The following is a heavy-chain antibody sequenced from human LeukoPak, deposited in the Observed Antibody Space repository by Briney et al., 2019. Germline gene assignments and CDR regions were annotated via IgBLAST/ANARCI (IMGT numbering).Heavy chain of an antibody. CDR2: ITGSGGTT. J-gene: IGHJ6*03. CDR1: GFTFSSYG. D-gene: IGHD3-22*01. V-gene: IGHV3-23*01. Sequence: GGSLRLSCAASGFTFSSYGMSWVRQAPGKGLEWVSTITGSGGTTYYADSVQGRFTISRDNSKNTLYLQMNSLRAEDTAVYYCARDPYDSSGYYVEYYYYYYMDVWGKGTTVTVSS. CDR3: ARDPYDSSGYYVEYYYYYYMDV.